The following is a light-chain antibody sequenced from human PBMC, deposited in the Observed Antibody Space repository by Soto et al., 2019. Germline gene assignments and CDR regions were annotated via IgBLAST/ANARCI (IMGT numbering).Light chain of an antibody. J-gene: IGKJ1*01. CDR3: HRYHSYWT. CDR1: QSISSY. Sequence: DIQMTQAPSSLSASVGDRVTITCRASQSISSYLNWYQQKPGKAPKLLTYAASSLQSGVPSRFSGSGSGRYVSLAIRSLQPEDFATYYCHRYHSYWTLGRWTKVDIK. CDR2: AAS. V-gene: IGKV1-39*01.